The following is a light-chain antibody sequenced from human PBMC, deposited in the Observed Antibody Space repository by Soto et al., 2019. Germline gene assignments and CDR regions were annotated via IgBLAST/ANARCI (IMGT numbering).Light chain of an antibody. V-gene: IGLV2-14*03. J-gene: IGLJ3*02. CDR1: SSDVGAYNW. Sequence: QSVLTQPASVSGSPGQSITISCTGTSSDVGAYNWVAWYQQHPGKAPKLMICDVNNRPSGVSNRFSGSKSGNTASLTISGLQAEDEGDYSCSSYTNTNSVVFAGGTK. CDR3: SSYTNTNSVV. CDR2: DVN.